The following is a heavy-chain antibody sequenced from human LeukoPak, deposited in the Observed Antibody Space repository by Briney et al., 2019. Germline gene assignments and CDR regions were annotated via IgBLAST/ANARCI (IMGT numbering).Heavy chain of an antibody. CDR3: ARGPNSNWSGLDF. V-gene: IGHV3-74*01. CDR1: GFTFRSHW. Sequence: PGGSLRLSCAASGFTFRSHWMHWARQLPGKGLVWVSRISPTGSTTSYADSVKGRFTVSRDNAKNTLYLQVNNLRAEDTAVYYCARGPNSNWSGLDFWGQGTLLTVSS. J-gene: IGHJ4*02. CDR2: ISPTGSTT. D-gene: IGHD6-6*01.